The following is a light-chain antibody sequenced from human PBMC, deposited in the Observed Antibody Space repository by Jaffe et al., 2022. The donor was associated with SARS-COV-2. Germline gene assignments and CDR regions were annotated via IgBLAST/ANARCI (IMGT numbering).Light chain of an antibody. J-gene: IGKJ4*01. CDR3: QHLG. V-gene: IGKV1-9*01. CDR1: HDITNF. CDR2: AAS. Sequence: DIQLTQSPSFLSASVGDRVTITCRASHDITNFLVWYQQKPGKAPNLLIYAASTLQSGVPSRFSGSGSGTEFTLTISSLQPEDFATYYCQHLGFGGGTRVEIK.